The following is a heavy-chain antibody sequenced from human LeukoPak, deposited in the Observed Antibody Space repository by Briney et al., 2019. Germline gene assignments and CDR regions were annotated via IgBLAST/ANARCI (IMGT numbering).Heavy chain of an antibody. J-gene: IGHJ4*02. CDR2: IYGRGQHV. CDR3: ARARYSDY. CDR1: GFAFSTYA. V-gene: IGHV3-23*01. Sequence: GGSLRLSCAASGFAFSTYAMRWVRQAPGKGLELVSTIYGRGQHVYYADSVKGRFTISRDNSKNTVYLQMNSLRDEDTAVYYCARARYSDYWGQGTLVTVSS. D-gene: IGHD5-18*01.